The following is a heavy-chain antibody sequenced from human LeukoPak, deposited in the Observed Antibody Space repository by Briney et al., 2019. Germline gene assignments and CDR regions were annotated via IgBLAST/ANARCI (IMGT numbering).Heavy chain of an antibody. Sequence: PGGSLRLSCAASGFTFRNYAMSWVRQAPGKGLEWVSTISGSGGSTYYADSVKGRFTISRVNSKNTLYLQMNSLRDEDTAVYYCASGRGIENSSPLDYWGQGTLVTVSS. D-gene: IGHD6-6*01. V-gene: IGHV3-23*01. J-gene: IGHJ4*02. CDR3: ASGRGIENSSPLDY. CDR1: GFTFRNYA. CDR2: ISGSGGST.